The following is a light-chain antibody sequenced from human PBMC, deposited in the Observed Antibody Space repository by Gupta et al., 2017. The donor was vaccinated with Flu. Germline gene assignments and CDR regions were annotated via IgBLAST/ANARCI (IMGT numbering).Light chain of an antibody. CDR1: QSVSNY. Sequence: EIVLTQSPATLSLSPGERATLSCRASQSVSNYLAWYQQKPGQAPRLLISDASNRATGIPARFSGSGSATDFTLTISSGEPEDSAVYYCQQRSNWPSLTFGGGTKVEIK. CDR2: DAS. V-gene: IGKV3-11*01. J-gene: IGKJ4*01. CDR3: QQRSNWPSLT.